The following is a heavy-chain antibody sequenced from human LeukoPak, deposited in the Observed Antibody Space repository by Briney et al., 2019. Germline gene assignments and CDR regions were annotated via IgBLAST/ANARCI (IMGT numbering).Heavy chain of an antibody. CDR2: ISSSGSTI. Sequence: GGSLRLSCAASGFTFSSYETNWVRQAPGKGLEWVSYISSSGSTIYYADSVKGRFTISRDNAKNSLYLQMNSLRAEDTAVYYCARRSVTIYYMDVWGKGTTVTISS. V-gene: IGHV3-48*03. CDR3: ARRSVTIYYMDV. D-gene: IGHD4-11*01. CDR1: GFTFSSYE. J-gene: IGHJ6*03.